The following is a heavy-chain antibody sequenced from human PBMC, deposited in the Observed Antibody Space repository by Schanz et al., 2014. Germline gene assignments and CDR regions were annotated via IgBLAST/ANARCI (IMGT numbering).Heavy chain of an antibody. CDR2: IKSDGSSP. J-gene: IGHJ5*02. V-gene: IGHV3-74*02. CDR1: EFTFSTDA. D-gene: IGHD3-10*01. CDR3: ARPAMWFGDNCFDP. Sequence: EVHLLESGGGLVPPGGSLRLSCAASEFTFSTDAMSWVRQAPGKGLVWVSRIKSDGSSPSYADSVKGRFTISRDNAKNTLYLQMNSLRAEDTAVYYSARPAMWFGDNCFDPWGQGTLVTVSS.